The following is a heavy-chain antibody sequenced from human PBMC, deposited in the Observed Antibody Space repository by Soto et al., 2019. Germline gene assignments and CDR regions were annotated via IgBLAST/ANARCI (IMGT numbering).Heavy chain of an antibody. CDR3: APLSVSLSGPYGIHV. CDR2: MLYSGLT. V-gene: IGHV4-39*01. Sequence: PSETLSLTCFVSGGSVTSHYWAWIRQPPGKGLEWIGSMLYSGLTYYNPSLKSRVTLSVDTSKNQFSVRLNSVTASDTAVYYCAPLSVSLSGPYGIHVWGQGTTVTVSS. CDR1: GGSVTSHY. D-gene: IGHD2-15*01. J-gene: IGHJ6*02.